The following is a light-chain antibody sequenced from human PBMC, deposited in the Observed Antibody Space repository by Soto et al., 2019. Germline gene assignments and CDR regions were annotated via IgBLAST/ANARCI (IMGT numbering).Light chain of an antibody. CDR3: TSWTTSTTMI. CDR2: DVN. Sequence: QSVLTQPASVSGSPGQSITISCTGTSSDIGAYNFVSWYQQLPGKAPKLMLYDVNIRPSGVSNRFSGSKSGNTASLTISGLQAEDEADYYCTSWTTSTTMIFGGGTQLTVL. V-gene: IGLV2-14*03. CDR1: SSDIGAYNF. J-gene: IGLJ2*01.